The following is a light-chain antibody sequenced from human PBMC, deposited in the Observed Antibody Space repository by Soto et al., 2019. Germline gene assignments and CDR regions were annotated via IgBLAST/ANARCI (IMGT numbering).Light chain of an antibody. CDR1: QSITRW. J-gene: IGKJ1*01. Sequence: EIQMTQSPSTLAASVGDRVTITCRARQSITRWLAWYQQKPGKAPNLLIYDAYRLESGVPSRFSGSGSGTEFTLTISSLQPEDFATYYCQQSYSTPQTFGRGTKVDTK. CDR2: DAY. CDR3: QQSYSTPQT. V-gene: IGKV1-5*01.